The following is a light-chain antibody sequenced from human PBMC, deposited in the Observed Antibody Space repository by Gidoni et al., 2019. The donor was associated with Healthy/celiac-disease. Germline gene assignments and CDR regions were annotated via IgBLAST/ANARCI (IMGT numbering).Light chain of an antibody. Sequence: QSALTQPPSASGSPGQSVTTSCTGTSSDVGGYNYLPWYQQHPGKAPKLMISEVSKRPSGVPDRFSGSKSGNTASLTVSRLQAEDEADYYCSSYAGSNSVVFGGGTKLTVL. V-gene: IGLV2-8*01. CDR1: SSDVGGYNY. CDR3: SSYAGSNSVV. CDR2: EVS. J-gene: IGLJ2*01.